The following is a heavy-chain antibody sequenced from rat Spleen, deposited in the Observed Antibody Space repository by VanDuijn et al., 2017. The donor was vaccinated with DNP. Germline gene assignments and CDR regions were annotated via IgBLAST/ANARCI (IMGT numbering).Heavy chain of an antibody. D-gene: IGHD1-3*01. CDR1: GFSLTSYH. J-gene: IGHJ2*01. Sequence: QVQLMESGPGLVQPSQTLSLTCTVSGFSLTSYHVHWVRQPPGKGLEWMGRIQSGGNTDYSSALKSRLRISRDTSKSQVFLKMNSVQAEDTAIYFCTRSLATVAPSGAMDAWGQGVLVTVSS. V-gene: IGHV2-27*01. CDR2: IQSGGNT. CDR3: TRSLATVAPSGAMDA.